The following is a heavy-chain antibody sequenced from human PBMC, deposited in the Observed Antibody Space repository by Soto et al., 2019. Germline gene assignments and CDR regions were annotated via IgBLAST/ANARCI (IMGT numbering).Heavy chain of an antibody. CDR2: INHSGST. CDR1: GGSFSGYY. CDR3: ARGPRVLMVYATRPIGDAPFDY. Sequence: PSETLSLTCAVYGGSFSGYYWSWIRQPPGKGLEWIGEINHSGSTNYNPSLKSRVTISVDTSKNQFSLKLSSVTAADTDVYYCARGPRVLMVYATRPIGDAPFDYCGPGALVTVYS. J-gene: IGHJ4*02. D-gene: IGHD2-8*01. V-gene: IGHV4-34*01.